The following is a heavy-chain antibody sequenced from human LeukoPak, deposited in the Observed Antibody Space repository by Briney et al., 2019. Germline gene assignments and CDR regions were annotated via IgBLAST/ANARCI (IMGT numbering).Heavy chain of an antibody. Sequence: GGSLRLSCAASGFTFSSYSMNWVRQAPGKGLEWISYISISNSTIYYADSVKGRFTISRDNAKNSLYLQMNSLRAEDTAVYYCARGRYYYYMDVWGKGTTVTVSS. CDR2: ISISNSTI. V-gene: IGHV3-48*01. CDR1: GFTFSSYS. CDR3: ARGRYYYYMDV. J-gene: IGHJ6*03.